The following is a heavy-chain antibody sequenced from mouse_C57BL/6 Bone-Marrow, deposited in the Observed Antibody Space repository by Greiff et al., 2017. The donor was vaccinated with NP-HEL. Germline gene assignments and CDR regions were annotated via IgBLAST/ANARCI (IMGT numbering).Heavy chain of an antibody. CDR2: IFPGSGST. V-gene: IGHV1-75*01. Sequence: QVQLKESGPELVKPGASVKISCKASGYTFTDYYINWVKQRPGQGLEWIGWIFPGSGSTYYNEKFKGKATLTVDKSSSTAYMLLSSLTSEDSAVYFCARKEGLLLRYLAWFAYWGQGTLVTVSA. CDR3: ARKEGLLLRYLAWFAY. J-gene: IGHJ3*01. D-gene: IGHD1-1*01. CDR1: GYTFTDYY.